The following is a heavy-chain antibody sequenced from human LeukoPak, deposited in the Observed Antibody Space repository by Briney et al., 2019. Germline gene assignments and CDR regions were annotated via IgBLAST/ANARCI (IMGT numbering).Heavy chain of an antibody. CDR1: GGSISSYY. V-gene: IGHV4-59*01. D-gene: IGHD2/OR15-2a*01. J-gene: IGHJ4*02. CDR2: IYYSGST. Sequence: PSETLSLTCTVSGGSISSYYWSWIRQPPGKGLEWIGYIYYSGSTNYNPSLKSRVTISVDTSKNQFSLKLSSVTAADTAVYYCARLGTTGNDYWGQGTLVTASS. CDR3: ARLGTTGNDY.